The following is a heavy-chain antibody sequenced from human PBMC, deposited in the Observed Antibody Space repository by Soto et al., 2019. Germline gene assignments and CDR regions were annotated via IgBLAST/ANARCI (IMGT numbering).Heavy chain of an antibody. V-gene: IGHV3-23*01. CDR3: ANEDWGEAVSGLLSN. CDR1: GFTFSSYA. Sequence: GGSLRLSCAASGFTFSSYAMNWVRQAPGKGLEWVSGISGSGGSTHYADSVKGRFTISRDNSKNTLFLQMTSLRAEDTAIYYCANEDWGEAVSGLLSNWGQGTLVTVSS. J-gene: IGHJ4*02. D-gene: IGHD6-19*01. CDR2: ISGSGGST.